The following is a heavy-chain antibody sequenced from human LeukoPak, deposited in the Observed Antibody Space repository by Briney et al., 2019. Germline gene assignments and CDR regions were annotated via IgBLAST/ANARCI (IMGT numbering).Heavy chain of an antibody. D-gene: IGHD3-10*01. Sequence: SVKVSCKASGGTFSSYAISGVRQAPGQGLEWMGGIIPIFGTANYAQKFQGRVTITADESTSTAYMELSSLRSEDTAVYYCARGEEGYYGSGSSTAFDYWGQGTLVTVSS. CDR2: IIPIFGTA. CDR1: GGTFSSYA. V-gene: IGHV1-69*01. CDR3: ARGEEGYYGSGSSTAFDY. J-gene: IGHJ4*02.